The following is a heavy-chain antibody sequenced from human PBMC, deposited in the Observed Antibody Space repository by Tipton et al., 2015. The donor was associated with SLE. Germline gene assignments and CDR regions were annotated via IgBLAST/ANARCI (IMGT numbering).Heavy chain of an antibody. D-gene: IGHD1-14*01. CDR3: ARLGTEWAYVDV. Sequence: LRLSCTVSGGSISSYYWSWIRQPPGKGLEWIGEIYHSGSTNYNASLKSRVTISVDKSKNQFSLKLSSVTAADTAVYYCARLGTEWAYVDVWGKGTTVTVSS. CDR2: IYHSGST. CDR1: GGSISSYY. V-gene: IGHV4-59*12. J-gene: IGHJ6*04.